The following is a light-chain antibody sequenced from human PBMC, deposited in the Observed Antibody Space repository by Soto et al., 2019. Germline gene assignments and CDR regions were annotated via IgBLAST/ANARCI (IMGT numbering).Light chain of an antibody. Sequence: IMFTQSPATLSLSPGERATLSFRASQSVSSYLAWYQQKPGQAPRLLIYDASNRATGIPARFSGSGSGTDFTITISSLEPEDFAVYYCQQRSNWPSFGQGTKVDIK. V-gene: IGKV3-11*01. CDR2: DAS. CDR3: QQRSNWPS. CDR1: QSVSSY. J-gene: IGKJ1*01.